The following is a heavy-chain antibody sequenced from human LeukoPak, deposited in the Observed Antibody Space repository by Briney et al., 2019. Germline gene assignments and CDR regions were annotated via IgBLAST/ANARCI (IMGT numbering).Heavy chain of an antibody. D-gene: IGHD3-3*01. V-gene: IGHV3-53*01. CDR3: AKESPSAGLEY. Sequence: PGGSLILSFAASGFTLKDNSMAWVRPAPGKGLEWVSVFYNTGYTYYADSVKGRFTISRDNSKNTLYLQMNTLRAEDTAVYYCAKESPSAGLEYWGQGTLVTVSS. CDR2: FYNTGYT. J-gene: IGHJ4*02. CDR1: GFTLKDNS.